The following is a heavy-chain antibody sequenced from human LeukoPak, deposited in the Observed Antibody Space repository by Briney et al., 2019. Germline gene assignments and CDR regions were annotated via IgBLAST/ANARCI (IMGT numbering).Heavy chain of an antibody. Sequence: SETLSLTCTVSGGSISSYYWSWIRQPPGKGLEWIGYIYYSGSTNYNPSLKSRVTTSVDTSKNQFSLKLSSVAAADTAVYYCARGTHSSSPDYWGQGTLVTVSS. V-gene: IGHV4-59*01. CDR2: IYYSGST. CDR3: ARGTHSSSPDY. J-gene: IGHJ4*02. CDR1: GGSISSYY. D-gene: IGHD6-6*01.